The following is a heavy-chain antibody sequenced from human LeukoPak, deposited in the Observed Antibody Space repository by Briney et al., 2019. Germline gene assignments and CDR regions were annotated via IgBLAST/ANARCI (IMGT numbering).Heavy chain of an antibody. J-gene: IGHJ5*02. CDR1: GYTFTSYY. CDR3: AREDGLRGNWFDP. D-gene: IGHD3-10*01. CDR2: INPNSGGT. Sequence: GASVKVSCKASGYTFTSYYMHWVRQAPGQGLEWMGWINPNSGGTNYAQKFQGRVTMTRDTSISTAYMELSRLRSDDTAVYYCAREDGLRGNWFDPWGQGTLVTVSS. V-gene: IGHV1-2*02.